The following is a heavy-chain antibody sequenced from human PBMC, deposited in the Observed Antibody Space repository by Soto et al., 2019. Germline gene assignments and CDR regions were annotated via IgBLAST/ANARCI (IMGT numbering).Heavy chain of an antibody. V-gene: IGHV4-31*03. D-gene: IGHD3-3*01. Sequence: PSETLSLTCTVSGGSISSGGYYWSWIRQHPGKGLEWIGYIYYSGSTYYNPSLKSRVTISVDTSKNQFSLKLSSVTAADTAVYYCAREGTYYDFWSGYYSAYYFAYWGQGTLITVSS. CDR3: AREGTYYDFWSGYYSAYYFAY. CDR1: GGSISSGGYY. CDR2: IYYSGST. J-gene: IGHJ4*02.